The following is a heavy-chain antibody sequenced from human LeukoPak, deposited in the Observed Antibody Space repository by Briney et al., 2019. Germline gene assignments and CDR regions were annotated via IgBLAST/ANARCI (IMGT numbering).Heavy chain of an antibody. J-gene: IGHJ4*02. CDR1: GGSISSGGYY. V-gene: IGHV4-31*03. CDR2: IYYSGST. D-gene: IGHD4-11*01. CDR3: ARVNGTVRVFDY. Sequence: SETRSLTCTVSGGSISSGGYYWSWIRQHPGKGLEWIGYIYYSGSTYYNPSLKSRVTISVDTSKNQFSLKLSSVTAADTAVYYCARVNGTVRVFDYWGQGTLVTVSS.